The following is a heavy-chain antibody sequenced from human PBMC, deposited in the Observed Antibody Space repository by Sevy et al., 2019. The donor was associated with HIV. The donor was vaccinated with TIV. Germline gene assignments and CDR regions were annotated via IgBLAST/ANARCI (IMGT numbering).Heavy chain of an antibody. V-gene: IGHV3-7*01. CDR2: IKQDESEI. CDR3: ARGPNYGDRTDYFEY. J-gene: IGHJ4*02. CDR1: GFPFRSYT. Sequence: GGSLRLSCAASGFPFRSYTMHWVRQAPGKGLEWVANIKQDESEIYNVDSVKGRFTISRDNAKNSVSLQMNSLGAEDTAVYYCARGPNYGDRTDYFEYWGQGILVTVSS. D-gene: IGHD4-17*01.